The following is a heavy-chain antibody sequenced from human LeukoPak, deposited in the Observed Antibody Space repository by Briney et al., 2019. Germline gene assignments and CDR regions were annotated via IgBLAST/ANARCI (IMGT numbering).Heavy chain of an antibody. CDR1: GYTFTGYY. CDR3: ARDTGDTVTQYYYYYMDV. J-gene: IGHJ6*03. D-gene: IGHD4-17*01. Sequence: ASVKVSCKASGYTFTGYYMHWVRQAPGQGLEWMGWINPNSGGTNYAQKFQGRVTMPRDTSISTAYMELSRLRSDDTAVYYCARDTGDTVTQYYYYYMDVWGKGTTVTVSS. CDR2: INPNSGGT. V-gene: IGHV1-2*02.